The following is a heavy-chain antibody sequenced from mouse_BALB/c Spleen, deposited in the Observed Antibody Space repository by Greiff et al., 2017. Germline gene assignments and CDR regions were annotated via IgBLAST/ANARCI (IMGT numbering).Heavy chain of an antibody. CDR3: ASPTARGYYAMDY. Sequence: EVQLQQSGPELVKPGASVKISCKASGYSFTGYYMHWVKQSHVKSLEWIGRINPYNGATSYNQNFKDKASLTVDKSSSTAYMELHSLTSEDSAVYYCASPTARGYYAMDYWGQGTSVTVSS. CDR1: GYSFTGYY. V-gene: IGHV1-31*01. D-gene: IGHD1-2*01. CDR2: INPYNGAT. J-gene: IGHJ4*01.